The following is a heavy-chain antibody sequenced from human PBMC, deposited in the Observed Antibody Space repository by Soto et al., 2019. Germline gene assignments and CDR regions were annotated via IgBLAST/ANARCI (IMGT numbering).Heavy chain of an antibody. CDR3: LRGASGYGNFDY. V-gene: IGHV3-74*01. D-gene: IGHD5-12*01. Sequence: GSLRLSCGASGFTLSDHWMHLVRPRPGKGLVWVSRIYTTTNYADSVKGRFIISRDNAKNTLYLQMNGLRDEDTAVYYCLRGASGYGNFDYWGRGILVTVSS. CDR1: GFTLSDHW. CDR2: IYTTT. J-gene: IGHJ4*02.